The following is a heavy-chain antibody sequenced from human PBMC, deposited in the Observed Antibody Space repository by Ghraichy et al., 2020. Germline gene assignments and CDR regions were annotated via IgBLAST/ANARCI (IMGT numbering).Heavy chain of an antibody. J-gene: IGHJ4*02. V-gene: IGHV3-21*01. D-gene: IGHD3-22*01. CDR2: ISSVSSYI. Sequence: LSLTCAASGFSFSSYSMTWVRQAPGKGLEWVSSISSVSSYIHYAESVKGRFTISRDNAKNSLFLQMDGLRAEDTAVDYCARSREVYDSSGYFYAYWGQGTLVTVAS. CDR3: ARSREVYDSSGYFYAY. CDR1: GFSFSSYS.